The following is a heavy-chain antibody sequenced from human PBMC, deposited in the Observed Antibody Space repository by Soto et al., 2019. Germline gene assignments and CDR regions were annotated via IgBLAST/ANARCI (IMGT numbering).Heavy chain of an antibody. Sequence: QVQLVQSGAEVKKPGASVKVSCKASGYTFTSYGISWVRQAPGQGLEWMGWISAYNGNTNYAQKLQGRVTMTTDTSTRTAYMGLRSLGIGGTAVDYCARTRQAGAPDPWGQGTLVTVSS. V-gene: IGHV1-18*01. CDR1: GYTFTSYG. D-gene: IGHD6-19*01. CDR3: ARTRQAGAPDP. J-gene: IGHJ5*02. CDR2: ISAYNGNT.